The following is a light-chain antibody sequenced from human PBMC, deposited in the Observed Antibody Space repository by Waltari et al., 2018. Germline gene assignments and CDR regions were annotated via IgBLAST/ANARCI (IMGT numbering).Light chain of an antibody. CDR1: QAIRSY. CDR3: QQLDSYPFT. V-gene: IGKV1-9*01. CDR2: AKS. J-gene: IGKJ3*01. Sequence: IQLNQSPSSLSASAGDRVTITCRASQAIRSYLAWYQQKPGKAPKVLIYAKSNLKSWVPSRFSGSRSGTYFSLTISSLQPEYFATSYCQQLDSYPFTFGPGTKVDIK.